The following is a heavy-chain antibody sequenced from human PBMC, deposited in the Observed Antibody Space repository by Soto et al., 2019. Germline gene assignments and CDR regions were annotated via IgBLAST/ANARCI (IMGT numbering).Heavy chain of an antibody. D-gene: IGHD6-13*01. CDR3: ARDNVAAAGTGVYYYYGMDV. CDR2: ISSSSSYI. J-gene: IGHJ6*02. V-gene: IGHV3-21*01. CDR1: GFTFSSYS. Sequence: GSLRLSCAASGFTFSSYSMNWVRQAPGKGLEWVSSISSSSSYIYYADSVKGRFTISRDNAKNSLYLQMDSLRAEDTAVYYCARDNVAAAGTGVYYYYGMDVWGQGTTVTVSS.